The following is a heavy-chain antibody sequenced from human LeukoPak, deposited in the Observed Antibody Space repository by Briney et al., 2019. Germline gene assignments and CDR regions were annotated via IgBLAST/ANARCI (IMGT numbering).Heavy chain of an antibody. CDR2: ISGSGGST. D-gene: IGHD3-10*01. CDR1: GFTFSSYA. J-gene: IGHJ4*02. V-gene: IGHV3-23*01. Sequence: GGSLRLSCAASGFTFSSYAMSWVRQAPGKGLEWVSAISGSGGSTYYADSVKGRFTISRDNSKNTLYLQMNSLRAEDTAVYYCAKAYHPLGRWFGELLTWGQGTLVTVSS. CDR3: AKAYHPLGRWFGELLT.